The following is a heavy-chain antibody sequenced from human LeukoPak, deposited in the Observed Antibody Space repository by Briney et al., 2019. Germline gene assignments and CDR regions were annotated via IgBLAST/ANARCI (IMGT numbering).Heavy chain of an antibody. V-gene: IGHV5-51*01. D-gene: IGHD6-19*01. J-gene: IGHJ6*02. Sequence: GESLKISCKGSGYSFTSYWIGWVRQMPGKGLEWMGIIYPGDSDTRYSPSFQGQVTISADKSISTAYLQWSSLKASDTAMYYCARYMVAGRYYYYYYGMDVWGQGTTVTVSS. CDR2: IYPGDSDT. CDR3: ARYMVAGRYYYYYYGMDV. CDR1: GYSFTSYW.